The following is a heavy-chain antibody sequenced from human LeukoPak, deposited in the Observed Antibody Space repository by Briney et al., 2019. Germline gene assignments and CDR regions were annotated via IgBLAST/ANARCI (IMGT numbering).Heavy chain of an antibody. Sequence: RPSETLSLTCTVSGGSISSYYWSWLRQPAGKGLEWIGRIYTSGSTNYNPSLKSRVTMSVDTSNNQFSLKLSSVTAADTAMYYCARDSGTTGEVKFDPWGQGTLVTVSS. CDR1: GGSISSYY. CDR3: ARDSGTTGEVKFDP. J-gene: IGHJ5*02. V-gene: IGHV4-4*07. D-gene: IGHD3-10*01. CDR2: IYTSGST.